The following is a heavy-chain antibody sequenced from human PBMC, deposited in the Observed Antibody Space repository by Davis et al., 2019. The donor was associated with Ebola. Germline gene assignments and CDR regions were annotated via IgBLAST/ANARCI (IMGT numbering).Heavy chain of an antibody. J-gene: IGHJ6*02. CDR2: IYYSGST. CDR3: ARDHGVVPAAVVWGMDV. V-gene: IGHV4-31*03. D-gene: IGHD2-2*01. Sequence: SETLSLTCTVSGGSISSGCYYWSWIRQHPGKGPEWIGYIYYSGSTYYNPSLKSRVTISVDTSKNQFSLKLSSVTAADTAVYYCARDHGVVPAAVVWGMDVWGQGTTVTVSS. CDR1: GGSISSGCYY.